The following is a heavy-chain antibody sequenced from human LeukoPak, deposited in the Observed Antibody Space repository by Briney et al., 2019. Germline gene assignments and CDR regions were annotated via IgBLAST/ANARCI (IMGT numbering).Heavy chain of an antibody. CDR1: GGSFSGYY. D-gene: IGHD2-15*01. Sequence: SETLSLTCAVYGGSFSGYYWSWIRQPPGKGLEWIGEINHSGSTNYNPSLKSRVTISVDTSKNQFSLKLSSVTAADTAVYYCAREGFAAASDIWGQGTMVTVSS. J-gene: IGHJ3*02. CDR2: INHSGST. CDR3: AREGFAAASDI. V-gene: IGHV4-34*01.